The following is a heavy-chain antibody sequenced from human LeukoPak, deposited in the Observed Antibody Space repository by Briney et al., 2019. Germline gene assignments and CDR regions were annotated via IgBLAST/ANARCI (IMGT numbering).Heavy chain of an antibody. V-gene: IGHV4-4*07. CDR3: ARGPRGGNNYFYGMAI. D-gene: IGHD4-23*01. CDR2: VYTSEST. J-gene: IGHJ6*02. Sequence: PSETLSLTCAVSGGSISSHYWSWIRQPAGKGLEWIGRVYTSESTYYNPSLRSRVTMSVDTSKNEFSMKLTSLTAADTAVYYCARGPRGGNNYFYGMAIWGQGTTVTVSS. CDR1: GGSISSHY.